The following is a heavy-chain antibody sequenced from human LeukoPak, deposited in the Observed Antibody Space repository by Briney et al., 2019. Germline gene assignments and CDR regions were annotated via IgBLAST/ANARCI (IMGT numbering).Heavy chain of an antibody. CDR3: ASGSRDLGY. V-gene: IGHV4-31*03. CDR1: GGSISSGGYY. Sequence: SETLSLTCTVSGGSISSGGYYWSWIRQHPGKGLEWIGYIYYSGSTYYNPSLKSRVTISVDTSKNQFSLKLSSVTAADTAEYHCASGSRDLGYWGQGTLVTVSS. J-gene: IGHJ4*02. D-gene: IGHD1-26*01. CDR2: IYYSGST.